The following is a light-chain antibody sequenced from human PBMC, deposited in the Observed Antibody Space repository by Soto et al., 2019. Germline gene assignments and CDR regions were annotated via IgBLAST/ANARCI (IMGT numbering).Light chain of an antibody. J-gene: IGKJ1*01. CDR2: GTS. V-gene: IGKV3-15*01. CDR1: QSVSSN. CDR3: QQYNNWLWT. Sequence: EIVMTPSPATLSVSPGERATLSCRASQSVSSNLAWYQQKPGQAPRLLIYGTSTRATGIPARFSGSGSGTEFTLTISSLQPEDFAVYYCQQYNNWLWTFGQGTKVDIK.